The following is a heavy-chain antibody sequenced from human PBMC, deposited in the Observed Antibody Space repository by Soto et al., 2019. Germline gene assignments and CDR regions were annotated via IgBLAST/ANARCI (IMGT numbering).Heavy chain of an antibody. CDR3: ARGMGRDFDL. J-gene: IGHJ2*01. CDR2: ISARGTT. D-gene: IGHD2-8*01. Sequence: QVQLQESGPGLVKPSETLSIICTVSGDSISNFSWSWIRQPTGKGLESLGRISARGTTTYNPFLLRRVAMSLDTSKNQFSLRLTSRSAADTAVYFCARGMGRDFDLWGRGTLVTVFS. CDR1: GDSISNFS. V-gene: IGHV4-4*07.